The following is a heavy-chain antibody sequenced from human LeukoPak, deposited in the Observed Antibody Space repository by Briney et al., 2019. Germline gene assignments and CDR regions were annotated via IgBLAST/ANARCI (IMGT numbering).Heavy chain of an antibody. D-gene: IGHD3-22*01. V-gene: IGHV4-59*01. CDR2: IYYSGST. J-gene: IGHJ4*02. CDR3: ARWYYDSSGYHYFDY. CDR1: GGSISSYY. Sequence: SETLSLTCTVSGGSISSYYWSWIRQPPGKGLEWIGYIYYSGSTNYNPSLKRRVTISVDTSKNQFSLKLSSVTAADTAVYYCARWYYDSSGYHYFDYWGQGTLVTVSS.